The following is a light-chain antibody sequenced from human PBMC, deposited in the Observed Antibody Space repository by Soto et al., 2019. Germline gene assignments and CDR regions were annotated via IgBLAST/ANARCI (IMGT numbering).Light chain of an antibody. V-gene: IGKV1-39*01. Sequence: DIQMTQSPSSLSASVGERVTITCRASQSFSSSLNWYQQKSGKAPKLLIFAATSLQSGVPSRFSGSGSGTEFTLTISSLQPADLATYYCQQSYSAPPTFGQGTKLEI. CDR2: AAT. CDR1: QSFSSS. J-gene: IGKJ2*01. CDR3: QQSYSAPPT.